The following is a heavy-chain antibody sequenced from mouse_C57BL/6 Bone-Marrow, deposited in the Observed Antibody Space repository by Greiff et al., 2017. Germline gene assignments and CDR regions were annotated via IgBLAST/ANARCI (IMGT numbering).Heavy chain of an antibody. V-gene: IGHV1-50*01. Sequence: LQQPGAELVKPGASVKLSCKASGYTFTSYWMQWVKQRPGQGLEWIGEIDPSDSYTNYNQKFKGKATLTVDTSSSTAYMQLSSLTSEDSAVYYCAIYYDFDYWGQGTTLTVSS. CDR3: AIYYDFDY. D-gene: IGHD1-1*01. J-gene: IGHJ2*01. CDR1: GYTFTSYW. CDR2: IDPSDSYT.